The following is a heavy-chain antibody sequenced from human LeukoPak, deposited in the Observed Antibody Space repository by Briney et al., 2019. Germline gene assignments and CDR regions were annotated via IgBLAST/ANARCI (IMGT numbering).Heavy chain of an antibody. Sequence: GGSLRLSCAASEFSFSSYWMSWVRQAPGKGLEWVANIKEDGSEKYYVDSVKGRFTISRDNAKNSLYLQMNSLRADDTAVYYCARDTRPVEMATIDYWGQGTLVTVSS. CDR3: ARDTRPVEMATIDY. CDR2: IKEDGSEK. CDR1: EFSFSSYW. V-gene: IGHV3-7*01. D-gene: IGHD5-24*01. J-gene: IGHJ4*02.